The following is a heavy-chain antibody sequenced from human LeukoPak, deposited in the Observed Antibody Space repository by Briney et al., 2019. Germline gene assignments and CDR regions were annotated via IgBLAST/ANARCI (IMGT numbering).Heavy chain of an antibody. J-gene: IGHJ4*02. D-gene: IGHD6-6*01. CDR1: GFTFSSYA. Sequence: HSGGSLRLSCVASGFTFSSYAMSWVRQAPGKGLEWVSGISGSGGSTYYADSVKGRFTISRDNSKNTLYLQMNSLRVEDTAVYYCAKDYTPYSSSSLVYWGQGTLVTVSS. CDR2: ISGSGGST. V-gene: IGHV3-23*01. CDR3: AKDYTPYSSSSLVY.